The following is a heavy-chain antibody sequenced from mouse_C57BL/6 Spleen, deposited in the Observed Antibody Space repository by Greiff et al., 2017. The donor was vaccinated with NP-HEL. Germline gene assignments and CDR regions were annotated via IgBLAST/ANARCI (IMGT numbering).Heavy chain of an antibody. CDR3: ARLGGNRYYYAMDY. CDR1: GYTFTSYW. V-gene: IGHV1-69*01. J-gene: IGHJ4*01. CDR2: IDPSDSYT. D-gene: IGHD2-1*01. Sequence: VQLQQPGAELVMPGASVKLSCKASGYTFTSYWMHWVKQRPGQGLEWIGEIDPSDSYTNYNQKFKGKSTLTVDKSSSTAYMQLSSLTSEDSAVYYCARLGGNRYYYAMDYWGQGTSVTVSS.